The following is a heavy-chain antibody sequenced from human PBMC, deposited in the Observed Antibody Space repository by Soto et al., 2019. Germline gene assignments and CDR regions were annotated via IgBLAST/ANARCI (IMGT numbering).Heavy chain of an antibody. CDR1: GFSFSNYK. D-gene: IGHD6-13*01. J-gene: IGHJ4*02. Sequence: PGVSLRLSCAASGFSFSNYKMNWVRQAPGKGLEWVSAISGSGGSTYYADSVKGRFTISRDNSKNTLYLQMNSLRAEDTAVYYCAREIATTGEYYFDYWGQGILVTVSS. CDR3: AREIATTGEYYFDY. V-gene: IGHV3-23*01. CDR2: ISGSGGST.